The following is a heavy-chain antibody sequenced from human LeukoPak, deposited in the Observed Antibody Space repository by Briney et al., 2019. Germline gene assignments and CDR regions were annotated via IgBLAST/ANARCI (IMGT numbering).Heavy chain of an antibody. CDR2: INPDGSTT. V-gene: IGHV3-7*01. CDR1: EFIFSSHW. CDR3: ARLKDTATRYDY. Sequence: GGSLRLSCAASEFIFSSHWMSWVRQAPGKGLEWVASINPDGSTTKYVDSVRGRFTISRDNTKNSLYLQMNSLRVEDMALYFCARLKDTATRYDYWGQGTLVTVSS. J-gene: IGHJ4*02. D-gene: IGHD5-18*01.